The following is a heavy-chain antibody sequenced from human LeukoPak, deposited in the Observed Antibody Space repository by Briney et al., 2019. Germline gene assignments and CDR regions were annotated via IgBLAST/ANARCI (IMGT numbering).Heavy chain of an antibody. CDR3: ASNSARGGTFDY. Sequence: SETLSLTCTVSGGSISSSSYYWGWIRQPPGKGLEWIGSIYYSGSTYYNPSLKSRVTISVDTSKNQFSLKLSSVTAADTAVYYCASNSARGGTFDYWGQGTLVTVSS. CDR2: IYYSGST. D-gene: IGHD2-15*01. J-gene: IGHJ4*02. V-gene: IGHV4-39*01. CDR1: GGSISSSSYY.